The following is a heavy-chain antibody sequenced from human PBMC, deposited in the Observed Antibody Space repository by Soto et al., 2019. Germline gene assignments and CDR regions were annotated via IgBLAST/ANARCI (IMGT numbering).Heavy chain of an antibody. CDR1: GYTFTGYA. CDR3: ARAVAVPADFDY. CDR2: INAGNGNT. V-gene: IGHV1-3*05. J-gene: IGHJ4*02. D-gene: IGHD6-19*01. Sequence: QVQLVQSGAEEKKPGASVKVSCKASGYTFTGYAMHWVRQAPGQRLEWMGWINAGNGNTKYPQKFQGRVTITGDTAAGADYMALSSLSSEDTAVYYCARAVAVPADFDYWGQGTLVTVSS.